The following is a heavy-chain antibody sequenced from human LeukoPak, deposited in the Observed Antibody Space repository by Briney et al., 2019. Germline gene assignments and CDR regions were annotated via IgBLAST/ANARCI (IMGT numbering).Heavy chain of an antibody. J-gene: IGHJ4*02. V-gene: IGHV3-21*01. CDR2: ISSSGSYI. D-gene: IGHD6-13*01. Sequence: GGSLRLSCAASGFTFSSYSMNWVRQSPGKGLEWVSSISSSGSYIYYADSVKGRFTISRDNAKNSLYLQMNSLRAEDTAVYYCARVSSSSWWALDYWGQGTLVTVSS. CDR1: GFTFSSYS. CDR3: ARVSSSSWWALDY.